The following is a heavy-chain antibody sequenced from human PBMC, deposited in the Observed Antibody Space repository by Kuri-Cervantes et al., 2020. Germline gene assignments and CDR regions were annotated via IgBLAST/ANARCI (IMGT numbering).Heavy chain of an antibody. V-gene: IGHV3-7*01. J-gene: IGHJ3*02. D-gene: IGHD3-16*01. CDR2: IKQDGSEK. CDR3: ARDTNWGSYPSGGKLQDGFDI. Sequence: GESLKISCAASGFTFSSYWMSWVRQAPGKGLEWVANIKQDGSEKYYVDSVKGRFTISRDNAENSLYLQMNSLGVEDTAVYYCARDTNWGSYPSGGKLQDGFDIWGQGTRVTVSS. CDR1: GFTFSSYW.